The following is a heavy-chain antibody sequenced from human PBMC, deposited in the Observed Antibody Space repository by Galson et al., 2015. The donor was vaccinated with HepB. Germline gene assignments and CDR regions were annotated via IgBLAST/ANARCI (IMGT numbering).Heavy chain of an antibody. Sequence: SLRLSCAASGFTFSNYAMHWVRQGLGKGLEWVSVIDIGSNPFYPGSVKGRFTISRENAKNSLYLQMNSLRVGDTAVYFCAAGIAGQRRLQHWGQGTLVTVSS. J-gene: IGHJ1*01. CDR2: IDIGSNP. V-gene: IGHV3-13*05. CDR1: GFTFSNYA. D-gene: IGHD2-21*01. CDR3: AAGIAGQRRLQH.